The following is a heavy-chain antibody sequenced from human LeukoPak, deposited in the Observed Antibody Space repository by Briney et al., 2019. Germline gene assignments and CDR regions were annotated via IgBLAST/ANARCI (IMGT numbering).Heavy chain of an antibody. CDR1: GYSIGSDFY. Sequence: PSETLSLTCAVSGYSIGSDFYWGWIRQTPGKGLEWLGSVSHNTGASYNRSFKSRVTISLDTSKNHFSLTLTSVTAADTAVYFCAREPGWGHNYYYMDVWGKGTTVAVSS. D-gene: IGHD1-26*01. V-gene: IGHV4-38-2*02. CDR2: VSHNTGA. CDR3: AREPGWGHNYYYMDV. J-gene: IGHJ6*03.